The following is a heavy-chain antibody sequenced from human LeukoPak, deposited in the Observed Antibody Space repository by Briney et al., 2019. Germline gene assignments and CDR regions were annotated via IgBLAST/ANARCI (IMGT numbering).Heavy chain of an antibody. Sequence: SETLSLTCTVSGGSISSGGYYWSWIRQHPGKGLEWIGYIYYSGSTYYNPSLKSRVTISVDTSKNQFSLRLSSVTAADTAVYYCARLYYGSGTYLDDYWGQGSLVTVSS. CDR1: GGSISSGGYY. CDR3: ARLYYGSGTYLDDY. CDR2: IYYSGST. D-gene: IGHD3-10*01. V-gene: IGHV4-31*03. J-gene: IGHJ4*02.